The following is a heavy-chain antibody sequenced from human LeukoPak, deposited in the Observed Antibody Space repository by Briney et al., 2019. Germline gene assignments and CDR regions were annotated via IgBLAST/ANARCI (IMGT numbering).Heavy chain of an antibody. J-gene: IGHJ4*02. CDR2: ISAYNGNT. V-gene: IGHV1-18*01. Sequence: GASVKVSCKASGYTFTSYGTSWVRQAPGQGLEWMGWISAYNGNTNYAQKLQGRVTMTTDTSTSTAYMELRSLRSDDTAVYYCARGLRYRGRFLVVITGRSYYFDYWGQGTLVTVSS. CDR3: ARGLRYRGRFLVVITGRSYYFDY. D-gene: IGHD3-22*01. CDR1: GYTFTSYG.